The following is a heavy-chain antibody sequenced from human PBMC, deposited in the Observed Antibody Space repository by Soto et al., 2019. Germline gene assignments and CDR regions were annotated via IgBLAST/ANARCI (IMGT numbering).Heavy chain of an antibody. J-gene: IGHJ6*02. CDR2: ISAYNGNT. CDR3: ARTEMGYCSSTSCSTDYYYYGMDV. D-gene: IGHD2-2*01. V-gene: IGHV1-18*01. CDR1: GYTFTSHG. Sequence: ASVKVSCKASGYTFTSHGISWVRQAPGQGLEWMGWISAYNGNTNYAQKLQGRVTMTTDTSTSTAYMELRSLRSDDTTVYYCARTEMGYCSSTSCSTDYYYYGMDVWGQGTTVTVSS.